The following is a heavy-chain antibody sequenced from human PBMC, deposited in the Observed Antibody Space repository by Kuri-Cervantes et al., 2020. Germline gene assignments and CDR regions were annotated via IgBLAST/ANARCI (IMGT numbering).Heavy chain of an antibody. CDR2: IFAEGDT. Sequence: GGSLRLSCAASGFIVSSNYMSWVRQAPGKGLECVSVIFAEGDTYYADSVKGRFTISRDNSKNTLFLQMNSLRAEDTAVYYCAREFDFLDVWGKGTTVTVSS. D-gene: IGHD3-3*01. CDR3: AREFDFLDV. V-gene: IGHV3-53*01. J-gene: IGHJ6*04. CDR1: GFIVSSNY.